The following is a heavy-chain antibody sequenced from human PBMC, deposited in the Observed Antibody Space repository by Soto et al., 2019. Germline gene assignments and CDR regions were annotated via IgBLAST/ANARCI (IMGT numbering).Heavy chain of an antibody. D-gene: IGHD5-18*01. J-gene: IGHJ6*02. Sequence: SVKVSCKASGGTFSSYAVSWVRQAPGQGLEWMGVIIPLLNTPKYVQKFQGRVTITADASATTAYMELSSLRSEDTAVYYCARDRISTRIQLWFSARRGGPYGMDVWGQGTTVTVSS. CDR1: GGTFSSYA. CDR2: IIPLLNTP. CDR3: ARDRISTRIQLWFSARRGGPYGMDV. V-gene: IGHV1-69*13.